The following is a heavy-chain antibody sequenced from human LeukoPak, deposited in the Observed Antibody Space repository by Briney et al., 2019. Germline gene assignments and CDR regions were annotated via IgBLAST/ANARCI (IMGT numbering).Heavy chain of an antibody. Sequence: SVKVSCKASGGTFSSYAISWVRQAPGQGLEWMGRIIPILGIANYAQKFQGRVTMTTDTSTSTAYMDLRGLRSDDTAVYYCATDLIAAAAHWGQGTLVTVSS. V-gene: IGHV1-69*04. D-gene: IGHD6-13*01. CDR3: ATDLIAAAAH. CDR1: GGTFSSYA. J-gene: IGHJ4*02. CDR2: IIPILGIA.